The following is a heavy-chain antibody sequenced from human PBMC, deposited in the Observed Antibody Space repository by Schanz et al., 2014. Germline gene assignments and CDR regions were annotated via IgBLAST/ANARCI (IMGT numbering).Heavy chain of an antibody. V-gene: IGHV3-48*01. D-gene: IGHD2-15*01. CDR1: GFSFSSYS. CDR3: AGGRAVVTPLDF. Sequence: EVQLVESGGGLVQPGESLRLSCAVSGFSFSSYSMSWVRQAPGKGLEWIAYISSGGTTIYYADSVKGRFTISRDNAKSSLYLQMSSLRTEDTAVYFCAGGRAVVTPLDFWGQGTLVTVSS. CDR2: ISSGGTTI. J-gene: IGHJ4*02.